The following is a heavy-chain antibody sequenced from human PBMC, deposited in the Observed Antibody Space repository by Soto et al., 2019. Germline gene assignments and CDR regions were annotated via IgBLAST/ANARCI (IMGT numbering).Heavy chain of an antibody. CDR2: INHRGST. J-gene: IGHJ4*02. Sequence: QVQLQQWGAGLLKPSETLSLTCAVYGGSFSGYYWSWIRQPPGKGLEWIGEINHRGSTNYHPSLKRRATISVDPSKTQFSRKRSSVTAADTTVYDCARGRPTRRYSYVLDYWGQGTLVTVSS. D-gene: IGHD5-18*01. V-gene: IGHV4-34*01. CDR3: ARGRPTRRYSYVLDY. CDR1: GGSFSGYY.